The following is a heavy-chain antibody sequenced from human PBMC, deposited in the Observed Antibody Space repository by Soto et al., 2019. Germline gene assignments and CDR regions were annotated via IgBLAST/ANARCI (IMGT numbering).Heavy chain of an antibody. J-gene: IGHJ4*02. D-gene: IGHD4-4*01. CDR2: IYHSGST. V-gene: IGHV4-30-2*01. Sequence: SETLSLTCAVSGGSISSGGYSWSWIRQPPGKGLEWIGYIYHSGSTYYNPSLKSRVTISVDRSKNQFSLKLSSVTAADTAVYYCAREVRSNYYFDYWGQGTLVTVSS. CDR3: AREVRSNYYFDY. CDR1: GGSISSGGYS.